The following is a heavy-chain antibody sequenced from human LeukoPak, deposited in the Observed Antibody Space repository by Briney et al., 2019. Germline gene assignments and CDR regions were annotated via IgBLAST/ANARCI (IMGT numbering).Heavy chain of an antibody. CDR1: GFTFSSYA. Sequence: GGSLRLSCAASGFTFSSYAMSWVRQAPGKGLEWVSAISGSGGSTYYADSAKGRFTISRDNSKNTLYLQMNSLRAEDTAVYYCAQSREGITMIVADEQYYFDYWGQGTLVTVSS. CDR2: ISGSGGST. CDR3: AQSREGITMIVADEQYYFDY. J-gene: IGHJ4*02. V-gene: IGHV3-23*01. D-gene: IGHD3-22*01.